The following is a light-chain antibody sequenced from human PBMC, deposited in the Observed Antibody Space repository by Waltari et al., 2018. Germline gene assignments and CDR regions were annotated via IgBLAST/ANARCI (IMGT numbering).Light chain of an antibody. J-gene: IGKJ1*01. CDR2: GAP. CDR1: QSLGRY. CDR3: QNHERLPAT. Sequence: ELALTQSPGILSLSPGERATLTCRASQSLGRYLAWYQQKPDQAPRLLIYGAPSRATGIPDRFSGSGSGTDFSLTISRLEPEDFAVYYCQNHERLPATFGQGTKVEIK. V-gene: IGKV3-20*01.